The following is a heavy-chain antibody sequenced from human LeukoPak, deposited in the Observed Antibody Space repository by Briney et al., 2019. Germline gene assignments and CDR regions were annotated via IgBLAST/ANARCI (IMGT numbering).Heavy chain of an antibody. V-gene: IGHV3-7*01. CDR3: ATDPASYCTSSTCDFDY. D-gene: IGHD2-8*01. CDR2: IKQDGSEK. Sequence: GGSLRLSCAASGFTFSSYWMSWVRQAPGKGLEWVANIKQDGSEKYYVGSVKGRFTISRDNAKNSLYLQMNNLVAEDTAIYHCATDPASYCTSSTCDFDYWGQGTLVTVSS. CDR1: GFTFSSYW. J-gene: IGHJ4*02.